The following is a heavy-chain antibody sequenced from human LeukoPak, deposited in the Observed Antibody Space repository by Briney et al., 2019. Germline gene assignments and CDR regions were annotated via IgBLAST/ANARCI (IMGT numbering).Heavy chain of an antibody. CDR3: ARGPLGGSGRNGMDV. V-gene: IGHV3-23*01. CDR2: ISGSGGST. D-gene: IGHD3-10*01. Sequence: GGSLRLSCAASGFTFSSYAMSWVRQAPGKGLEWVSAISGSGGSTYYADSVKGRFTISRDNSKNTLYLQMNSLRAEDTAMYYCARGPLGGSGRNGMDVWGQGTTVTVSS. CDR1: GFTFSSYA. J-gene: IGHJ6*02.